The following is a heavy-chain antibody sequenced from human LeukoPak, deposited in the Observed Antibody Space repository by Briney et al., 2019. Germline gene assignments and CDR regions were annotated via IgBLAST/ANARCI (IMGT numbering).Heavy chain of an antibody. CDR2: IKHDGSEQ. CDR1: GFTFSSYW. Sequence: GGSLRLSCAASGFTFSSYWMSWVRQAPGKGLEWVANIKHDGSEQYYVDSVKGRFTISRDNAKNSLYLQMNSLRVEDTAVYYCAITGGPTVTAFDLWGQGILVTVSS. D-gene: IGHD4-17*01. J-gene: IGHJ4*02. V-gene: IGHV3-7*02. CDR3: AITGGPTVTAFDL.